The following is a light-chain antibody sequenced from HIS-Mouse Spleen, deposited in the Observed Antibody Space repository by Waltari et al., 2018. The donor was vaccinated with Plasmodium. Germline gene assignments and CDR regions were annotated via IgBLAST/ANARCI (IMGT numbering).Light chain of an antibody. J-gene: IGKJ1*01. V-gene: IGKV1-5*03. CDR2: KAS. CDR1: QSISSW. Sequence: DIQMTQSPSTLSASVGDRVTITCRARQSISSWLAWYQQKPGKAPKLLIDKASSLESGVPSRFSGSGSGTEFTLTISSLQPDDFATYYCQQYNSYWTFGQGTKVEIK. CDR3: QQYNSYWT.